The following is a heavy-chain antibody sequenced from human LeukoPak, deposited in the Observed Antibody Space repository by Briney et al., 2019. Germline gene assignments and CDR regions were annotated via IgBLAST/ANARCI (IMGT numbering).Heavy chain of an antibody. Sequence: ASVKVSCKASGYTFTSYDINWVRQATGQGLEWMGWMNPNSGNTGYAQEFQGRVTMTRNTSISTAYMELSSLRSEDTAVYYCARVLGFGESYYYYYGMDVWGQGTTVTVSS. CDR3: ARVLGFGESYYYYYGMDV. D-gene: IGHD3-10*01. V-gene: IGHV1-8*01. CDR2: MNPNSGNT. J-gene: IGHJ6*02. CDR1: GYTFTSYD.